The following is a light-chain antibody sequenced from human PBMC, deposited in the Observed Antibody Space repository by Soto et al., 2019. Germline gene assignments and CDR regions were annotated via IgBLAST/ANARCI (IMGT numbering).Light chain of an antibody. CDR2: DIF. CDR3: QQYNSWPLT. Sequence: EIVMTQSPATLSLSPGERATLPGRASQSVGRDLAWYQQKPGQAPRLVIYDIFTRATGVPTSISGKGSGTEFTLTISSLQSEDFAVYYCQQYNSWPLTFGGGTKVDIK. CDR1: QSVGRD. V-gene: IGKV3D-15*01. J-gene: IGKJ4*01.